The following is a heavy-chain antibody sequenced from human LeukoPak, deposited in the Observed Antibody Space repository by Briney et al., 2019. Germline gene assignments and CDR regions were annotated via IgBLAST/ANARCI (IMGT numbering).Heavy chain of an antibody. CDR3: ATDLTVAASGGFEY. CDR1: GYTLTELS. V-gene: IGHV1-24*01. Sequence: ASVKVSCKVPGYTLTELSMHWVRQAPGKGLEWMGGFDPEHVETIYAQTFQRRVTMTQDTSIDTVYMGLSRLRSEDTAVYYCATDLTVAASGGFEYWGQGALGSVSS. CDR2: FDPEHVET. J-gene: IGHJ4*02. D-gene: IGHD2-15*01.